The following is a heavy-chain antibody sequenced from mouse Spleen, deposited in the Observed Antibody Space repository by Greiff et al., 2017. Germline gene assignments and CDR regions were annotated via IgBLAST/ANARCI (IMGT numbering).Heavy chain of an antibody. D-gene: IGHD1-1*01. J-gene: IGHJ2*01. CDR3: ARCGYYYDGSSYFDY. CDR1: GYTFTSYW. V-gene: IGHV1-53*01. CDR2: INPSNGGT. Sequence: QVQLKESGTELVKPGASVKLSCKASGYTFTSYWMHWVKQRPGQGLEWIGNINPSNGGTNYNEKFKSKATLTVDKSSSTAYMQLSSLTSEDSAVYYCARCGYYYDGSSYFDYWGQGTTLTVSS.